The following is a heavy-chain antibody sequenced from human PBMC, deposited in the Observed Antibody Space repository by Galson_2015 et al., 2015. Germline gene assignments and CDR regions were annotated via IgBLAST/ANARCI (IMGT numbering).Heavy chain of an antibody. CDR2: MNPNSGNT. CDR3: ARGQGGVTIFGVVIPSYNWFDP. CDR1: GYTSTSYD. V-gene: IGHV1-8*01. J-gene: IGHJ5*02. Sequence: SVKVSCKASGYTSTSYDINWVRQATGQGLEWMGWMNPNSGNTGYAQKFQGRVTMTRNTSISTAYMELSSLRSEDTAVYYCARGQGGVTIFGVVIPSYNWFDPWGQGTLVTVSS. D-gene: IGHD3-3*01.